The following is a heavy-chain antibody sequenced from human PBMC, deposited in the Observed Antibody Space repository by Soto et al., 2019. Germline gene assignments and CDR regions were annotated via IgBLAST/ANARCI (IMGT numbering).Heavy chain of an antibody. V-gene: IGHV4-34*01. Sequence: SETLSLTCAVYGGSFSGYYWSWIRQPPGKGLEWIGEINHSGSTNYNPSLKSRVTISVDTSKNHFSLKLSSVTAADTAVYYCARGENEVTTLYGTNYYYYYGMDVWGQGTTVTVSS. CDR1: GGSFSGYY. CDR3: ARGENEVTTLYGTNYYYYYGMDV. D-gene: IGHD4-4*01. J-gene: IGHJ6*02. CDR2: INHSGST.